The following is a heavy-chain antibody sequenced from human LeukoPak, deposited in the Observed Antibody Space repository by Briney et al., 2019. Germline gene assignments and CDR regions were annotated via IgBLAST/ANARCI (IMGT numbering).Heavy chain of an antibody. J-gene: IGHJ5*02. D-gene: IGHD6-13*01. Sequence: GESLKISCKGSGYSFTSYRIGWVRQMPGKGLEWMGIIYPGDSDTRYSPSFQGQVTISADKSISTAYLQWSSLKASDTAMYYCARQYSSSLGWFDPWGQGTLVTVSS. CDR1: GYSFTSYR. CDR3: ARQYSSSLGWFDP. CDR2: IYPGDSDT. V-gene: IGHV5-51*01.